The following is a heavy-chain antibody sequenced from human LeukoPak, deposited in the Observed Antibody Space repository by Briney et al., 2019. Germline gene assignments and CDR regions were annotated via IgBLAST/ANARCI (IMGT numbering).Heavy chain of an antibody. CDR2: ISGSSSTI. V-gene: IGHV3-48*01. CDR3: ARDRGGYGDYSSYFDY. D-gene: IGHD4-17*01. J-gene: IGHJ4*02. CDR1: GFTFSSYS. Sequence: PGGSLRLSCAASGFTFSSYSMNWVRQAPGKGLEWVSYISGSSSTIYYADSVKGRFTISRDNAKNSLYLQMNSLRAEDTAVYYCARDRGGYGDYSSYFDYWGQGTLVTVSS.